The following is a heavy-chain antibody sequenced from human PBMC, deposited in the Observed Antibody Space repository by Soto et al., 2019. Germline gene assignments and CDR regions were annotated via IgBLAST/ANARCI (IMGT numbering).Heavy chain of an antibody. CDR3: ARDSSCSSTSCYFIYYYGMDV. D-gene: IGHD2-2*01. Sequence: ASVKVSCKASGYTFTSYGISWVRQAPGQGLEWMGWISAYNGNTNYAQKLQGRDTMTTDTSTSTAYMELRSLRSDDTAVYYCARDSSCSSTSCYFIYYYGMDVWGRGTTVTVSS. CDR1: GYTFTSYG. CDR2: ISAYNGNT. J-gene: IGHJ6*02. V-gene: IGHV1-18*04.